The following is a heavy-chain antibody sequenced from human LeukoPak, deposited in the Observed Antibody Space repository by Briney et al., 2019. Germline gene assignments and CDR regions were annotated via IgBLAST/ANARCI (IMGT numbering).Heavy chain of an antibody. CDR2: IYPGDSDT. Sequence: GESLKISCKGSGYSFTNYWIAWVRQMPGKGLEWMGIIYPGDSDTRYSPSFQGQVTIPADKSISTAFLLWSSLKASDTAMYYCARLLMYSKSFDYWGQGTQVNVSS. D-gene: IGHD4-11*01. J-gene: IGHJ4*02. V-gene: IGHV5-51*01. CDR1: GYSFTNYW. CDR3: ARLLMYSKSFDY.